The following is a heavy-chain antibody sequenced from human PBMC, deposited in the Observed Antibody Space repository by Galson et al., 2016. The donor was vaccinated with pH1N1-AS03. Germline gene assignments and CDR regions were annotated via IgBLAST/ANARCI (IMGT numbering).Heavy chain of an antibody. CDR3: ARDASGLDA. J-gene: IGHJ6*02. CDR2: VFYTGAT. Sequence: SETLSLTCTVSRGSVNTDDYFWTWIRQPPGKGLEWIGHVFYTGATNYNPSVKGRVTISIDTSNNKFSLRLNSVSASDTAVYYCARDASGLDAWGQGTTVTVS. V-gene: IGHV4-61*08. CDR1: RGSVNTDDYF.